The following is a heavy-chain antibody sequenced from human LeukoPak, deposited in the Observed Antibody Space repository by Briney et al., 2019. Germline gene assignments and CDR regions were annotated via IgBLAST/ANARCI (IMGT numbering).Heavy chain of an antibody. CDR3: ATERRGVVVVAATQKGYYYGMDV. CDR1: GYTLTELS. CDR2: FDPEDDET. J-gene: IGHJ6*02. D-gene: IGHD2-15*01. V-gene: IGHV1-24*01. Sequence: ASVKVSCKVSGYTLTELSMHWVRQAPGKGLEWMGGFDPEDDETIYVQKFQGRVTMTEDTSTDTAYMELSSLRSEDTAVYYCATERRGVVVVAATQKGYYYGMDVWGQGTTVTVSS.